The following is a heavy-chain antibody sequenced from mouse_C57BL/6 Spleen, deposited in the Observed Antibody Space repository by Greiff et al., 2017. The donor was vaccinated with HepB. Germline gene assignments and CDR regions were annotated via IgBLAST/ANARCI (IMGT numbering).Heavy chain of an antibody. V-gene: IGHV1-81*01. Sequence: QVQLKESGAELARPGASVKLSCKASGYTFTSYGISWVKQRTGQGLEWIGEIYPRSGNTYYNEKFKGKATLTADKSSSTAYMELRSLTSEDSAVYFCARRGGGDGYVDYWGQGTTLTVSS. D-gene: IGHD2-3*01. J-gene: IGHJ2*01. CDR2: IYPRSGNT. CDR3: ARRGGGDGYVDY. CDR1: GYTFTSYG.